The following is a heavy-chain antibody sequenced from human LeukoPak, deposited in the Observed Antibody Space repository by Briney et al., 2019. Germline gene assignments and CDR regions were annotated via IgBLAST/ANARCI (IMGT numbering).Heavy chain of an antibody. CDR1: GFTFSSYW. D-gene: IGHD3-10*01. Sequence: GGSLRLSCAASGFTFSSYWMSWVRQAPGKGLEWVANIELDGSERYYMDSVRGRFTISRDYSKNSLDLQMNSLRAEDTAVYYCALSRGSGGPFDFWGQGTLVTVSS. CDR2: IELDGSER. V-gene: IGHV3-7*01. J-gene: IGHJ4*02. CDR3: ALSRGSGGPFDF.